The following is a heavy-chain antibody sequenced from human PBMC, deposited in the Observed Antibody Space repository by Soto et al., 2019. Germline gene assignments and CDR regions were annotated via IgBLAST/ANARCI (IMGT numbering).Heavy chain of an antibody. CDR2: ISWNSGSI. CDR3: ASSGSLGY. Sequence: EVQLVESGGGLVQPGRSLRLSCAASGFTFDDYAMHWVRQAPGKGLEWVSGISWNSGSIGYADSVKGRFTISRDNAKNSLYLQMNSLRAEDTALYYCASSGSLGYWGQGTLVTVSS. CDR1: GFTFDDYA. V-gene: IGHV3-9*01. D-gene: IGHD1-26*01. J-gene: IGHJ4*02.